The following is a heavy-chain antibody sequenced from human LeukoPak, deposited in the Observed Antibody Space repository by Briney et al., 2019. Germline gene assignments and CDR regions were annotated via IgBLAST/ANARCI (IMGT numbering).Heavy chain of an antibody. CDR1: GYTLTELS. V-gene: IGHV1-24*01. Sequence: ASVKVSCKVSGYTLTELSIHWVRQAPGKGLEWMGGFDPEDGEIIYARKFQGRVTMTEDTSTDTAYMELSSLRAEDTAVHYCARENFGNYYFDYWGQGTLVTVSS. D-gene: IGHD3-16*01. J-gene: IGHJ4*02. CDR2: FDPEDGEI. CDR3: ARENFGNYYFDY.